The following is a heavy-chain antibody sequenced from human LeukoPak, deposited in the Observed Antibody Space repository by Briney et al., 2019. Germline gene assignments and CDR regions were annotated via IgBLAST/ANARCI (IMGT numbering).Heavy chain of an antibody. D-gene: IGHD3-10*01. V-gene: IGHV1-8*01. CDR1: GYTFTSYD. J-gene: IGHJ6*02. Sequence: AGVKVSCKASGYTFTSYDINWVRQATAQGRAWMGWMNPNSCNKDYAQKFQVRVTMTRNTTISTAYMDLSSLRSEDTAAYYCARGDMVRGANYYYSYGMDVWGQGTTVTVSS. CDR3: ARGDMVRGANYYYSYGMDV. CDR2: MNPNSCNK.